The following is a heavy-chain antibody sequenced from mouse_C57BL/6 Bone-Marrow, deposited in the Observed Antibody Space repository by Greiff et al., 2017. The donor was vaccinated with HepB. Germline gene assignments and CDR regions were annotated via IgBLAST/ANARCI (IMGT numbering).Heavy chain of an antibody. CDR1: GYTFTSYW. CDR2: IDPSDSYT. CDR3: AREGSSGAMDY. D-gene: IGHD1-1*01. J-gene: IGHJ4*01. Sequence: QVQLQQPGAELVMPGASVKLSCKASGYTFTSYWMHWVKQRPGQGLEWIGEIDPSDSYTNYNQKFKGKSTLTVDKSSSTAYMQLSSLTSEDSAVYYCAREGSSGAMDYWGQGTSVTVSS. V-gene: IGHV1-69*01.